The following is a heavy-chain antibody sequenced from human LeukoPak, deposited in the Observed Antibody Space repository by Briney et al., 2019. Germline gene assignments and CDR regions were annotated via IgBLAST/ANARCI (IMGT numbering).Heavy chain of an antibody. CDR3: ARTDGDLDY. D-gene: IGHD3-10*01. CDR1: GYTFTSYD. CDR2: MNPKSGNT. Sequence: ASVKVSCKASGYTFTSYDINWVRQATGQGLEWMGWMNPKSGNTGYAQKFQGRVTITRSSSISTAYMELSSLRSEDTAVYYCARTDGDLDYWGQGTLVTVSS. V-gene: IGHV1-8*01. J-gene: IGHJ4*02.